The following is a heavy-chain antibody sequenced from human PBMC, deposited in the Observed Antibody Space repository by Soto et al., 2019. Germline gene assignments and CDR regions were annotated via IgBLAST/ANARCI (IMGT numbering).Heavy chain of an antibody. V-gene: IGHV3-21*01. CDR1: VFTFNTYS. J-gene: IGHJ5*02. D-gene: IGHD2-8*01. Sequence: GSLRLSCVASVFTFNTYSMNWVRQAPGKGLEWVSSISSTSTSIYYADPVKGRFTVSRDNAKSSVYLQMDSLRPEDTALYYCARDITFPNCTSTNCPPWGQGTLVTAPQ. CDR3: ARDITFPNCTSTNCPP. CDR2: ISSTSTSI.